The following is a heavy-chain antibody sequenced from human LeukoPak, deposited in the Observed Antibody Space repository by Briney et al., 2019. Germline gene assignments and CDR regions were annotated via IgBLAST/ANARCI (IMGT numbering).Heavy chain of an antibody. Sequence: PSETLSLTCTVSGGSISSSSYYWGWIRQPPGKGLEWIGSIYYSGSTYYNPSLKSRVTISVDTSKNQFSLKLSSVTAADTAVYYCARDRGGYCTNGVCYPHAFDIWGQGTMVTVSS. J-gene: IGHJ3*02. CDR2: IYYSGST. V-gene: IGHV4-39*07. CDR1: GGSISSSSYY. D-gene: IGHD2-8*01. CDR3: ARDRGGYCTNGVCYPHAFDI.